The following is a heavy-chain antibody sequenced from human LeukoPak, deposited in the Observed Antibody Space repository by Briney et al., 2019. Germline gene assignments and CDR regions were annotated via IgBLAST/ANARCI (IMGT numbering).Heavy chain of an antibody. CDR1: GYTLTELS. Sequence: ASVKVSCKVSGYTLTELSMHWVRQAPGKGLEWMGGFDPEDGETIYAQKFQGRVTMTEDTSTDTAYMELSSLSSEDTAVYYCATGRGYSYGHRGLDDAFDIWGQGTMVTVSS. V-gene: IGHV1-24*01. CDR3: ATGRGYSYGHRGLDDAFDI. J-gene: IGHJ3*02. D-gene: IGHD5-18*01. CDR2: FDPEDGET.